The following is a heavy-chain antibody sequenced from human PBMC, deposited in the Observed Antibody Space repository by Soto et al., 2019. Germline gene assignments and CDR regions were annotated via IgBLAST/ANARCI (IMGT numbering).Heavy chain of an antibody. J-gene: IGHJ4*02. Sequence: QVQLVQSGAEVKKPGSSVKVSCKASGGTLISYTFSWVLQAPGQGREWMGRVIANLGVTNYAKKFQGRFTIVVDTSTSTAYMELNSLRYEDPAVYYCARDKGYCSDTSCPDFDYWGQGTLVTVSS. CDR1: GGTLISYT. V-gene: IGHV1-69*08. CDR3: ARDKGYCSDTSCPDFDY. CDR2: VIANLGVT. D-gene: IGHD2-15*01.